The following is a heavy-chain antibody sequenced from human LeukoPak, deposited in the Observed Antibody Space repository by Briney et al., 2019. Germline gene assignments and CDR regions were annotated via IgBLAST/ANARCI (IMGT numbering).Heavy chain of an antibody. D-gene: IGHD3-9*01. CDR2: IYSSGST. V-gene: IGHV4-61*02. CDR1: GGSISSGSYY. J-gene: IGHJ2*01. CDR3: ARQYSDILTGYHRGELYWYFDL. Sequence: PSETLSLTCTVSGGSISSGSYYWSWIRQPAGKGLEWIGRIYSSGSTNYNPALKSRATISLDTSKNQFSLKLSSVPAADTAVYYCARQYSDILTGYHRGELYWYFDLWGRGTLVTVSS.